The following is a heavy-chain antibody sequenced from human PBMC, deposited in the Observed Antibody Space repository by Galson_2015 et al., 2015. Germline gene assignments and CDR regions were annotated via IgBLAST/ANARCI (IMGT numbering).Heavy chain of an antibody. D-gene: IGHD3-10*01. CDR1: GFSLRTPGGG. J-gene: IGHJ5*02. Sequence: PALVTPSPPLTLPCTFSGFSLRTPGGGGGWIRQPQGKALEWLALIYLDDGKRNSPSLKSRLTITKETSKNQVVLTMTNMDPVETDTYYCALSYLRGVTTAATGWFAPWGQGTQVTVSS. CDR2: IYLDDGK. V-gene: IGHV2-5*02. CDR3: ALSYLRGVTTAATGWFAP.